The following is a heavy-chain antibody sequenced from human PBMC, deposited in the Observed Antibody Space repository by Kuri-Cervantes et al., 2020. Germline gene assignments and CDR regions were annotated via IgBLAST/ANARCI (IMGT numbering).Heavy chain of an antibody. J-gene: IGHJ4*02. CDR1: GFTFSSYA. D-gene: IGHD4-17*01. V-gene: IGHV3-21*03. Sequence: GESLKISCAASGFTFSSYAMHWVRQAPGKGLEWVSSISSSSSYIYYADSVKGRFTISRDNAKNSLYLQMNSLRAEDTAVYYCARDLEGYGDDVIPRPQFDYWGQGTLVTVSS. CDR2: ISSSSSYI. CDR3: ARDLEGYGDDVIPRPQFDY.